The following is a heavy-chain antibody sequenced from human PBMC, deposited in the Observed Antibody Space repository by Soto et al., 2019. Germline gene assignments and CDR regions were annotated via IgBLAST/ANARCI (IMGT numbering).Heavy chain of an antibody. V-gene: IGHV4-34*01. Sequence: QVQLQQWGAGLLKPSETLSLTCAVYGGSFSGYYWSWIRQPPGKGLEWIGEITHSGGTNYNPSLKSRVTISVDTSKSQFSLKLSSVTAAATAVYYCARDVMANNRYHWYFDLWGRGTLVTVSS. J-gene: IGHJ2*01. D-gene: IGHD2-8*01. CDR3: ARDVMANNRYHWYFDL. CDR2: ITHSGGT. CDR1: GGSFSGYY.